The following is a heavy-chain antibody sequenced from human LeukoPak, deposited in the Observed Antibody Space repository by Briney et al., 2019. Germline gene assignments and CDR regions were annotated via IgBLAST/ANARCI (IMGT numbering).Heavy chain of an antibody. CDR2: IYYSGGT. V-gene: IGHV4-59*01. Sequence: SETLSPTCTVSGGSISSYYWTWIRQPPGKGLEWIGYIYYSGGTNYNPSLKSRVTISVDTSKNQFSLRLSSVTAADTAVYYCARVRNYYDTSGYYALDSWGQGTLVTVSS. J-gene: IGHJ4*02. D-gene: IGHD3-22*01. CDR3: ARVRNYYDTSGYYALDS. CDR1: GGSISSYY.